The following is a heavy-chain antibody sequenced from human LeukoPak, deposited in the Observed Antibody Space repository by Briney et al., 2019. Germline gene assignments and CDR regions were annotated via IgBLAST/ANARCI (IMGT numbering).Heavy chain of an antibody. D-gene: IGHD3-10*01. J-gene: IGHJ4*02. V-gene: IGHV5-51*01. CDR2: IYPGDSDT. CDR1: GYSFTNYW. CDR3: ARVPPGQMDRGFLLDH. Sequence: GESLKISCKGSGYSFTNYWIGWVRQMSGRGLEWMGIIYPGDSDTRYSPSFQGQVTISADKSISTAYLQWSSLKASDTARYYCARVPPGQMDRGFLLDHWGQGTLVTVSS.